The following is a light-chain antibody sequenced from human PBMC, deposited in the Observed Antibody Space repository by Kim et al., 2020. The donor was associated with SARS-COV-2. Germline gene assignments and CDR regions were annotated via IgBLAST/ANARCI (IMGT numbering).Light chain of an antibody. CDR2: DND. CDR1: SSNIGNNY. CDR3: GTWDSSLSVGI. Sequence: QSVLTQPPSVSAAPGQRVTISCSGSSSNIGNNYVSWYQQLPGTAPKLLIYDNDKRPSGIPDRFSGSRSGTSATLGITGLQTGDEADCYCGTWDSSLSVGIFGGGTQLTVL. V-gene: IGLV1-51*01. J-gene: IGLJ2*01.